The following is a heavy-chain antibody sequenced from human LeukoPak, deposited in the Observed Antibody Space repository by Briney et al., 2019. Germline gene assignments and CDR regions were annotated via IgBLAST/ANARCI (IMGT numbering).Heavy chain of an antibody. V-gene: IGHV3-74*01. CDR2: INGDGSST. CDR1: GFTSSSYW. D-gene: IGHD4-23*01. CDR3: ARGHDYDGNSQAY. Sequence: PGGSLRLSCAASGFTSSSYWIHWVRQAPGKGLVWVSRINGDGSSTSYADSVKGRFTISRDNAKNTLYLHMNSLRAEDTAVYYCARGHDYDGNSQAYWGQGTLVTVSS. J-gene: IGHJ4*02.